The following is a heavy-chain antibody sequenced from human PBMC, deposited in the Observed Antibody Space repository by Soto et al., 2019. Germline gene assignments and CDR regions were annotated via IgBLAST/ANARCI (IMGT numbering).Heavy chain of an antibody. CDR2: IWYDGSNK. V-gene: IGHV3-33*01. J-gene: IGHJ4*02. Sequence: GGSLRLSCAASGFTFSSYGMHWVRQAPGKGLEWVAVIWYDGSNKYYADSVKGRFTISRDNSKNTLYLPMKSLRAEDTAVYYCARDSTRYYYGSGTNFASWGKGPRV. CDR3: ARDSTRYYYGSGTNFAS. CDR1: GFTFSSYG. D-gene: IGHD3-10*01.